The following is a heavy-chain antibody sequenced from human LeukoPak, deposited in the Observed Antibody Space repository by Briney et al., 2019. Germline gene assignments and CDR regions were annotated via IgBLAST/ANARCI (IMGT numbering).Heavy chain of an antibody. CDR2: ISAYNGNT. D-gene: IGHD3-10*01. CDR1: GYTFTSYG. Sequence: ASVKVSCKASGYTFTSYGISWVRQAPGQGLEWMGWISAYNGNTNYAQKLQGRVTMTTDTSTSTAYMELRSLRSDDTAVYYCARGTYYYGSGSSNWFDPWGQGTLVTVSS. V-gene: IGHV1-18*01. J-gene: IGHJ5*02. CDR3: ARGTYYYGSGSSNWFDP.